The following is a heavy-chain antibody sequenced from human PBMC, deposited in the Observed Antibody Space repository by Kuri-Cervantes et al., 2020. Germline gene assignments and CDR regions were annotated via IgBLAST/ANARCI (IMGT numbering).Heavy chain of an antibody. J-gene: IGHJ4*02. Sequence: ASVKVSCKASGYTFTSYDIYWVRQATGQGLEWMGWINPNSGNTGYAQKFQGRVTMTTDTSTSTAYMELRSLRSDDTAVYYCARDRDTAMAYKDWGQGTLVTVSS. CDR1: GYTFTSYD. CDR3: ARDRDTAMAYKD. V-gene: IGHV1-8*02. CDR2: INPNSGNT. D-gene: IGHD5-18*01.